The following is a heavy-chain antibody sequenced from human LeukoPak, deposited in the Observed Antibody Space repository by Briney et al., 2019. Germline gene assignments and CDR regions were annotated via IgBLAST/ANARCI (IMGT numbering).Heavy chain of an antibody. Sequence: GGSLRLSCAASGFTFSSYAMSWVRQTPGEGLEWVSGISATGGSTDYADSVKGRFTISRDNSKNTLYLQMNSLRAEDTAVYYCAKPPENGDLDYWGQGTLVTVSS. CDR3: AKPPENGDLDY. CDR1: GFTFSSYA. V-gene: IGHV3-23*01. D-gene: IGHD4-17*01. CDR2: ISATGGST. J-gene: IGHJ4*02.